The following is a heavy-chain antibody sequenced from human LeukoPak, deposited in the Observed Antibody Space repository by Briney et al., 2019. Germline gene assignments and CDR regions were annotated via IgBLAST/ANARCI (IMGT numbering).Heavy chain of an antibody. D-gene: IGHD3-3*01. Sequence: PGGSLRLSCAASGFTSSSYWMSWVRQAPGKGLEWVANIKQDGSEKYYVDSVKGRFTISRDNAKNSLYLQMNSLRAEDTAVYYCARDSADFWSGYYTAAFDIWGQGTMVTVSS. CDR2: IKQDGSEK. CDR3: ARDSADFWSGYYTAAFDI. J-gene: IGHJ3*02. CDR1: GFTSSSYW. V-gene: IGHV3-7*01.